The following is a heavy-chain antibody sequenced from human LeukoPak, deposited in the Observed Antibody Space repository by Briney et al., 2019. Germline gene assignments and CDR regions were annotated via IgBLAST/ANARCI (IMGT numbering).Heavy chain of an antibody. Sequence: GRSLRLSCAASGFTFSSYAMHWVRQAPGKGLEWVAVISYDGSNKYYADSVKGRFTISRDNSKNTLYLQMNSLRAEDTAVYYCARATEGLDYWGQGTLVTVSS. V-gene: IGHV3-30*04. J-gene: IGHJ4*02. CDR3: ARATEGLDY. CDR2: ISYDGSNK. CDR1: GFTFSSYA.